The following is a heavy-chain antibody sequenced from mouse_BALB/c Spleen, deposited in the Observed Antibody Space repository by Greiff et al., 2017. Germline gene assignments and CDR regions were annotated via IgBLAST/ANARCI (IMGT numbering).Heavy chain of an antibody. J-gene: IGHJ4*01. V-gene: IGHV14-1*02. D-gene: IGHD2-2*01. Sequence: VQLKESGAELVRPGALVKLSCKASGFNIKDYYMHWVKQRPEQGLEWIGWIDPENGNTIYDPKFQGKASITADTSSNTAYLQLSNLTSEDTAVYYCAKGLDYAMDYWGQGTSVTVSS. CDR3: AKGLDYAMDY. CDR2: IDPENGNT. CDR1: GFNIKDYY.